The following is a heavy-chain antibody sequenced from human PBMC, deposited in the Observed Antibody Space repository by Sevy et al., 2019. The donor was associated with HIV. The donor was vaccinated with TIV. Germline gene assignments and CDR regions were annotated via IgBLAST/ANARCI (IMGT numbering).Heavy chain of an antibody. D-gene: IGHD1-20*01. J-gene: IGHJ4*02. CDR3: GREGDSAINWNDGLPDH. Sequence: GGSLRLSCAASGFSFSDYSMNWVRQAPGKGLEWISYISSSSTIYFADSVKGRFTMSRDNAKNSLYLQMNSQRAEDTAIYYCGREGDSAINWNDGLPDHWGQGTLVTVSS. CDR2: ISSSSTI. V-gene: IGHV3-48*01. CDR1: GFSFSDYS.